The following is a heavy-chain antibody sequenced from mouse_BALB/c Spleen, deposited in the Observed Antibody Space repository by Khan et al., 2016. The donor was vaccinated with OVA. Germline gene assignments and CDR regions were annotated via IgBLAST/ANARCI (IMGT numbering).Heavy chain of an antibody. CDR3: ARDGSRYNYAMDY. Sequence: EVQLQESGPGLVKPSQSLSLTCTVTRYSITSDYAWNWIRQFPGNKLEWMGYISSSGSTNYNPALKSRISITRDTSKNQFFLQLNSVTTEDTATYYCARDGSRYNYAMDYWGQGTSVTVSS. CDR1: RYSITSDYA. D-gene: IGHD2-3*01. J-gene: IGHJ4*01. CDR2: ISSSGST. V-gene: IGHV3-2*02.